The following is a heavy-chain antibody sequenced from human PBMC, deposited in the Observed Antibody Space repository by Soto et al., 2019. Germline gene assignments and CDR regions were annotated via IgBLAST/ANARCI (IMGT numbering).Heavy chain of an antibody. J-gene: IGHJ5*02. D-gene: IGHD2-2*01. CDR2: IYYSGST. Sequence: SETLSLTCTVSGASISSGGYYWSWIRQHPGKGLEWIGYIYYSGSTSYNPSLRSRVTISVDTSRNQFSLKLSSVTAADTAVYYCARSIVMEPGVMPPTPSFDPWGQGTQVTVSS. CDR3: ARSIVMEPGVMPPTPSFDP. V-gene: IGHV4-31*03. CDR1: GASISSGGYY.